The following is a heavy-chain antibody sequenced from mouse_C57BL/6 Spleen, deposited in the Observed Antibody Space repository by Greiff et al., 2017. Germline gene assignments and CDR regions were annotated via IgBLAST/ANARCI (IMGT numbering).Heavy chain of an antibody. J-gene: IGHJ3*01. Sequence: QVQLQQSGAELARPGASVKLSCKASGYTFTSYGISWVKQRTGQGLEWIGEIYPRSGNTYYNEKFKGKATLTADKSSSTAYMELRSLTSEDSAVYFCVRDYGSSSWFAYWGQGTLVTVSA. D-gene: IGHD1-1*01. V-gene: IGHV1-81*01. CDR2: IYPRSGNT. CDR3: VRDYGSSSWFAY. CDR1: GYTFTSYG.